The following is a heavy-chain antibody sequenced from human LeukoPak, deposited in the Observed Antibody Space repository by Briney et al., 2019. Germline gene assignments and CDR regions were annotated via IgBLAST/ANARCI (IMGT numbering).Heavy chain of an antibody. V-gene: IGHV3-30*02. CDR2: IRNGGTNK. Sequence: GGTLRLSCAASGFTFSNYCMSWVRQAPGKGLEWVAFIRNGGTNKYYADSVKGRFTISRDNSKNTLYLQMNSLRAEDTAVYYCAKAPAAYSYNTEGTWFDPWGQGTLAPASS. CDR1: GFTFSNYC. D-gene: IGHD3-10*01. CDR3: AKAPAAYSYNTEGTWFDP. J-gene: IGHJ5*02.